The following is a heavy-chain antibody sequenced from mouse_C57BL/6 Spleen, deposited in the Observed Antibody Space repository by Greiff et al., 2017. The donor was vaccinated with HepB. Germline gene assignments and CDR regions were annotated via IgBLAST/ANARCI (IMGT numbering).Heavy chain of an antibody. Sequence: QVQLKESGPELVKPGASVKISCKASGYSFTSYYIHWVKQRPGQGLEWIGWIYPGSGNTKYNEKFKGKATLTADTSSSTAYMQLSSLTSEDSAVYYCARGPDYAMDYWGQGTSVTVSS. V-gene: IGHV1-66*01. CDR2: IYPGSGNT. J-gene: IGHJ4*01. CDR1: GYSFTSYY. CDR3: ARGPDYAMDY.